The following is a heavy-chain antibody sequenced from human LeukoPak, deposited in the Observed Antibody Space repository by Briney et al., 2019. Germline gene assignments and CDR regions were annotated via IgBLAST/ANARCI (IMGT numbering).Heavy chain of an antibody. CDR3: AKGRDWQWLYYFDY. J-gene: IGHJ4*02. D-gene: IGHD6-19*01. V-gene: IGHV3-30*18. CDR1: GFTFSSYG. Sequence: GRSLRLSCAASGFTFSSYGMHWVRQAPGKGLEWVAVISYDGSNKYYADSVKGRFTISRDNSKNTLYLQMNSLRAEDTAVYYRAKGRDWQWLYYFDYWGQGTLVTVSS. CDR2: ISYDGSNK.